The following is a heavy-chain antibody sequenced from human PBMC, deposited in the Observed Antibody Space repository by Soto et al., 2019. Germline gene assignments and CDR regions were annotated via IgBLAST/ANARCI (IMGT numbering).Heavy chain of an antibody. Sequence: GGSLRLSCAASGFTFSDYYMSWIRQAPGKGLEWVSYISSSGSTIYYADSVKGRFTISRDNAKNSLYLQMNSLRAEDTAVYYCAKDLRGYSGYDYESNYWGQGTLVTVSS. V-gene: IGHV3-11*01. CDR2: ISSSGSTI. CDR3: AKDLRGYSGYDYESNY. J-gene: IGHJ4*02. CDR1: GFTFSDYY. D-gene: IGHD5-12*01.